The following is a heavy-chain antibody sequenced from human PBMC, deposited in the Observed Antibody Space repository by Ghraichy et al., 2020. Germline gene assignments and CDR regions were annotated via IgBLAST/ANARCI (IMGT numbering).Heavy chain of an antibody. V-gene: IGHV4-39*01. D-gene: IGHD3-10*01. CDR2: IFNSGTS. CDR3: AKTIPYNYGIFDY. Sequence: SETLSLTCIVSGDSISSSNYYWGWIRQSPGKGLEWIGSIFNSGTSYSNPSLRSRVAISIDTSKNQFSLKLNSVTAADTAVYYCAKTIPYNYGIFDYWGQGTLVTVSS. J-gene: IGHJ4*02. CDR1: GDSISSSNYY.